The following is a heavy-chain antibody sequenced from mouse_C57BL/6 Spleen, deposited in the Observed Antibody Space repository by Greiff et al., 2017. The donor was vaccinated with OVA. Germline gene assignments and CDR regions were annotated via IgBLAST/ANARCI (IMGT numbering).Heavy chain of an antibody. CDR2: IDPSDSYT. CDR1: GYTFHSYW. D-gene: IGHD2-4*01. J-gene: IGHJ3*01. Sequence: QVQLQQPGAELVRPGTSVKLSCKASGYTFHSYWMRWVKQRPGQGLEWIGVIDPSDSYTNYNQKFKGKATLTVDTSSSTAYMQLSSLTSEDSAVYYCAKGGDHYDSYAHSGDGALVTVSA. CDR3: AKGGDHYDSYAH. V-gene: IGHV1-59*01.